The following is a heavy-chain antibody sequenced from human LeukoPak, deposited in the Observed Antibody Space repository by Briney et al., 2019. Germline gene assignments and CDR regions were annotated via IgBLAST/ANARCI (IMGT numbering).Heavy chain of an antibody. CDR3: ARGLREFGYYYYHMDV. D-gene: IGHD3-10*01. J-gene: IGHJ6*03. CDR1: GGSISSSNYY. CDR2: MSHSERT. V-gene: IGHV4-39*07. Sequence: SETLSLTCIVSGGSISSSNYYWDWIRQPPGQGLEWIGSMSHSERTYYNPSLKSRLTIFVDTSKNQFSLKLRSVTAADTAVYYCARGLREFGYYYYHMDVWDIGTTVTVSS.